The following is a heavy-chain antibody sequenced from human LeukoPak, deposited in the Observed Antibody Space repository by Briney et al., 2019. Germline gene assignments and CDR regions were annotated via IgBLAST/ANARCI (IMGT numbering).Heavy chain of an antibody. CDR3: ARDRAAYSGSLYRGAFDI. CDR2: ISAYNGNT. V-gene: IGHV1-18*01. CDR1: GYTFTSYS. D-gene: IGHD1-26*01. Sequence: ASVKVSCKASGYTFTSYSINWVRQAPGQGLEWMGWISAYNGNTNYAQKLQGRITMTTDTSTSTAYMELRSLRSDDTAVYYCARDRAAYSGSLYRGAFDIWGQGTMVTVSS. J-gene: IGHJ3*02.